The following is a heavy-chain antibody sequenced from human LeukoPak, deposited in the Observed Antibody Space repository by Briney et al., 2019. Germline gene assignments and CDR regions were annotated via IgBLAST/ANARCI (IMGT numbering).Heavy chain of an antibody. Sequence: GGSLRLSCSASGFTFSSYEMNWVRQAPGKGLEWVSYTSSSGNTIHYADSVKGRFTISRGNAKNSLFLQMNSLRAEDTAVYYCARDLEHRSGYTLDYWGQGTLVTVSS. D-gene: IGHD3-3*01. CDR2: TSSSGNTI. V-gene: IGHV3-48*03. CDR3: ARDLEHRSGYTLDY. J-gene: IGHJ4*02. CDR1: GFTFSSYE.